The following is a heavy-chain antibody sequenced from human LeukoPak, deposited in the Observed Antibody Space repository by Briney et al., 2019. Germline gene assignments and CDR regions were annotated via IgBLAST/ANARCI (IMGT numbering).Heavy chain of an antibody. V-gene: IGHV1-69*05. CDR1: GGTFNSYA. CDR3: ARADYYDSSGYYSDY. J-gene: IGHJ4*02. CDR2: IIPIFGTA. D-gene: IGHD3-22*01. Sequence: SVKVSCKASGGTFNSYAISWVRQAPGQGLEWMGGIIPIFGTANYAQKFQGRVTITTDESTSTAYMELSSLRSEDTAVYYCARADYYDSSGYYSDYWGQGTLVTVSS.